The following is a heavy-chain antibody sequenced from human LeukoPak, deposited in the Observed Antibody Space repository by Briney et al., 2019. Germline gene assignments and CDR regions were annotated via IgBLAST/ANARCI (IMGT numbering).Heavy chain of an antibody. CDR1: GYTFTGYS. Sequence: GASVKVSCKASGYTFTGYSMHWVRQAPGQGLEWIGWINPNSGGTNYAQKFQGRVTMTRDTSISTAYTELSRLRPDDTAVYYCARSGSYYHYYYYMDVWGKGTTVTVSS. CDR2: INPNSGGT. V-gene: IGHV1-2*02. D-gene: IGHD1-26*01. J-gene: IGHJ6*03. CDR3: ARSGSYYHYYYYMDV.